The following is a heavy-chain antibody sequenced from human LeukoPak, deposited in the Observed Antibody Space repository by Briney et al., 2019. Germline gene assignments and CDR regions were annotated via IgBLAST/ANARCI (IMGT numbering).Heavy chain of an antibody. Sequence: SETLSLTCAVYGGSFSCYYWSWIRQPPGKGLEGIGEINHSGSTNYNPSLKSRVTISVDTSKNQFSLKLSSVTAADTAVYYCERTGSIYGHETFDTWGQGTVVTVSS. CDR1: GGSFSCYY. V-gene: IGHV4-34*01. J-gene: IGHJ3*02. CDR2: INHSGST. CDR3: ERTGSIYGHETFDT. D-gene: IGHD5-18*01.